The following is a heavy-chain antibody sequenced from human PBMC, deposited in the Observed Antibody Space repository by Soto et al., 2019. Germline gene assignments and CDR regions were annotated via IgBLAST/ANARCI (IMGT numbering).Heavy chain of an antibody. V-gene: IGHV3-48*02. CDR1: GFRFSIYS. CDR2: ITSDTNTI. D-gene: IGHD6-19*01. J-gene: IGHJ4*02. Sequence: EVQLVESGGGLVQPGGSLRLSCAASGFRFSIYSMNWVRQAPGKGLEWSAYITSDTNTIKYADSVKGRFTISGDNGKNSVYLQMNSLRDEDTAVYYCARSVEGHFDYWGQGTVVTVSA. CDR3: ARSVEGHFDY.